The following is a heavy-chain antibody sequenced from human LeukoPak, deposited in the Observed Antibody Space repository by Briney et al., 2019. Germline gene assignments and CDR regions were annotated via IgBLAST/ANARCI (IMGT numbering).Heavy chain of an antibody. CDR2: ISAYNGNT. J-gene: IGHJ6*02. V-gene: IGHV1-18*01. CDR1: GYTFTSYG. Sequence: ASVTVSCKASGYTFTSYGISWVRQAPGQGLEWMGWISAYNGNTNYAQKLQGRVTMTTDTSTSTAYKELRSLRSDDTAVYYCARDIVVVVAATPAYGMDVWGQGTTVTVSS. D-gene: IGHD2-15*01. CDR3: ARDIVVVVAATPAYGMDV.